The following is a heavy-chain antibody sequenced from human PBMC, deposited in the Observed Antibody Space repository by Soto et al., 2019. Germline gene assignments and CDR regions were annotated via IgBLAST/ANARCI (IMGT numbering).Heavy chain of an antibody. J-gene: IGHJ6*02. CDR1: GYTFTSYG. V-gene: IGHV1-18*01. Sequence: ASVKVSCKASGYTFTSYGISWVRQAPGQGLEWMGWISAYNGSTNYAQKLQGRVTMTTDPSTSTAYMELRSLRSDDTAVYYCARDGVPSYYYGSGAPGYYYYGMDVWGQGTTVTVSS. D-gene: IGHD3-10*01. CDR2: ISAYNGST. CDR3: ARDGVPSYYYGSGAPGYYYYGMDV.